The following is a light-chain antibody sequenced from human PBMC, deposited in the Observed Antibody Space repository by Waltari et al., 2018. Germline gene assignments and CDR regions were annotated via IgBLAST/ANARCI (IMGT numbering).Light chain of an antibody. J-gene: IGLJ3*02. CDR1: RSNIGANY. Sequence: QSVLTQPPSVSAAPGHKVTISCSGRRSNIGANYVSWYQHLPETAPKLLIYDNDQRPSEIPDRFSGSKSGTSATLDITGLQTGDEADYYCATWDTSLSSGVFGGGTKLTVL. V-gene: IGLV1-51*01. CDR2: DND. CDR3: ATWDTSLSSGV.